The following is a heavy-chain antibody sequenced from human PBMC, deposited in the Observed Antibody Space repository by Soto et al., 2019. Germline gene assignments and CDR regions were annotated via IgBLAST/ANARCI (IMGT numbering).Heavy chain of an antibody. V-gene: IGHV5-51*01. J-gene: IGHJ6*02. CDR2: IYPGDSDT. Sequence: GESLKISCKGSGYSFTSYWIGWVRQMPGKGLEWMGIIYPGDSDTRYSPSFQGQVTISADKSISTAYLQWSSLKASDTAMYYCARQGVVATISTYYYYGMDVWGQGTTVTVS. CDR1: GYSFTSYW. D-gene: IGHD5-12*01. CDR3: ARQGVVATISTYYYYGMDV.